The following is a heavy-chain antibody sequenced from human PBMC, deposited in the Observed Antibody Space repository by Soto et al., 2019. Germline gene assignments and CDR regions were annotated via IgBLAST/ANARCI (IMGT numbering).Heavy chain of an antibody. CDR2: IYYSGST. Sequence: LSXNFTFSGGSINGGDYHWTGIRQTPGKGLEWIGAIYYSGSTYYNPSLKSRIRISVDTSKNQFSLKLSSVTAADTAVYYCDRDYRSPSGGMDVWGQGTTVTVSS. D-gene: IGHD3-16*02. V-gene: IGHV4-30-4*01. J-gene: IGHJ6*02. CDR1: GGSINGGDYH. CDR3: DRDYRSPSGGMDV.